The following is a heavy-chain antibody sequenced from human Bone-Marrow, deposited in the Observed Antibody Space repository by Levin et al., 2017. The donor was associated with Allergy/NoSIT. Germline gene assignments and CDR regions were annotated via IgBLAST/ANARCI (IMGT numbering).Heavy chain of an antibody. CDR2: ISSSSSTI. CDR3: ARDYEFGAAAGPFDY. Sequence: GESLKISCAASGFTFSSYSMNWVRQAPGKGLEWVSYISSSSSTIYYADSVKGRFTISRDNAKNSLYLQMNSLRAEDTAVYYCARDYEFGAAAGPFDYWGQGTLVTVSS. J-gene: IGHJ4*02. CDR1: GFTFSSYS. D-gene: IGHD6-13*01. V-gene: IGHV3-48*01.